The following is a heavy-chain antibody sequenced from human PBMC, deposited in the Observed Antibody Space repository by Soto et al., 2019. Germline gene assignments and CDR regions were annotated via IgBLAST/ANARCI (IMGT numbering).Heavy chain of an antibody. D-gene: IGHD3-22*01. J-gene: IGHJ6*02. CDR3: ARNLGTTPYYYLAMDV. CDR2: ITGGSGNT. Sequence: QGQLVQSGAEVRKPGASVKVSCKASGYSFTTYSVHWVRQAPGQGLEWMGWITGGSGNTRYSQSLQGRVTITRDSSASTTSLELSSLKSEDTAVYYCARNLGTTPYYYLAMDVWGRGTSVTV. V-gene: IGHV1-3*01. CDR1: GYSFTTYS.